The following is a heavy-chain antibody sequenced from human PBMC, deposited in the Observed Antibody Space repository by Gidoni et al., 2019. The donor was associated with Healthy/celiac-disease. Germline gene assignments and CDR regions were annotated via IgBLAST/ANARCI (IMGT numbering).Heavy chain of an antibody. Sequence: QVQLVQSGAEVKKPGSSVKVSCKSSGYTFTRYYMHWVRQAPGQGLEWMGIINPSGGSTSYAQKFQGGVTMTRDTSTSTVYMELSSLRSEDTAVYYCARDKTYYYGSGSYYTSYYFDYWGQGTLVTVSS. CDR2: INPSGGST. CDR1: GYTFTRYY. J-gene: IGHJ4*02. CDR3: ARDKTYYYGSGSYYTSYYFDY. V-gene: IGHV1-46*01. D-gene: IGHD3-10*01.